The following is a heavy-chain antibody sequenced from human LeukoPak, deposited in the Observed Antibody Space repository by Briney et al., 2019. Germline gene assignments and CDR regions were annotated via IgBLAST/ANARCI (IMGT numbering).Heavy chain of an antibody. CDR3: ARGGERITIFGVVIRGNLSSPQQFPQY. D-gene: IGHD3-3*01. Sequence: ASVKVSCKASGYTFTGYYMHWVRQAPGQGLEWMGWINPNSGGTNYAQKFQGRVTMTRDTSISTAYMELSRLRSDDTAVYYCARGGERITIFGVVIRGNLSSPQQFPQYWGQGTLVTVSS. V-gene: IGHV1-2*02. CDR1: GYTFTGYY. J-gene: IGHJ4*02. CDR2: INPNSGGT.